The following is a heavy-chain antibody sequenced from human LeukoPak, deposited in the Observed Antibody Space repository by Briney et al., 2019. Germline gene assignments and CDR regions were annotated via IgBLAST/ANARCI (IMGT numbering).Heavy chain of an antibody. CDR1: GGSVSDYY. D-gene: IGHD3-22*01. V-gene: IGHV4-59*02. CDR2: IYYTGT. J-gene: IGHJ4*02. CDR3: ARDQYYYDSSGYLIFDY. Sequence: SETLSLTCTVSGGSVSDYYWSWIRQSPGKGLEWIGYIYYTGTSYNPSLKSRVTISADTSKNQFSLNLSSVTAADTAVYYCARDQYYYDSSGYLIFDYWGQGTLVTVSS.